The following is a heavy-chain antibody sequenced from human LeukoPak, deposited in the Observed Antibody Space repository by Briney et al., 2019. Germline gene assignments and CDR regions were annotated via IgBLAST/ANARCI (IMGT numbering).Heavy chain of an antibody. V-gene: IGHV3-23*01. CDR1: GGSISSSSYY. Sequence: ETLSLTCTVSGGSISSSSYYWGWIRQAPGKGLEWVSAISGSGGSTYFADSVKGRFTISRDNSKNTLFLQKNSLRAEDTAVYYCAKDGDYVWGSYRLDYWGQGTLVTVSS. J-gene: IGHJ4*02. CDR2: ISGSGGST. D-gene: IGHD3-16*02. CDR3: AKDGDYVWGSYRLDY.